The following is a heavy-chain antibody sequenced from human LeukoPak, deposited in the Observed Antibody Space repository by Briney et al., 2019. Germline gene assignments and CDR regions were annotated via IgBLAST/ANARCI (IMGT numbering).Heavy chain of an antibody. J-gene: IGHJ4*02. V-gene: IGHV1-18*01. Sequence: ASVKVSCKASGYTFTSYGISWVRQAPGQGLEWMGWISAYNGNTNYAQKLQGRVTMTTDTSTSTAYMELRSLRSDDTAVYYCARDSNNKYQLPSAAAGKEDYFDDWGQGTLVTVSS. CDR3: ARDSNNKYQLPSAAAGKEDYFDD. D-gene: IGHD6-13*01. CDR1: GYTFTSYG. CDR2: ISAYNGNT.